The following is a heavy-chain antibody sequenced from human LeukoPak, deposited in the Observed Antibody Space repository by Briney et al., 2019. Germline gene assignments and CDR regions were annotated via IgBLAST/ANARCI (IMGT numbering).Heavy chain of an antibody. J-gene: IGHJ6*03. D-gene: IGHD3-22*01. V-gene: IGHV4-34*01. Sequence: SETLSLTCAVYGGSFSGYYWSWIRQPPGKGLEWIGEINHSGSTNYNPSLKSRVTISVDTSKNQFSLKLSSVTAADTAVYYCARARWGSGYYYVKGNMDVWGKGATVTVSS. CDR3: ARARWGSGYYYVKGNMDV. CDR2: INHSGST. CDR1: GGSFSGYY.